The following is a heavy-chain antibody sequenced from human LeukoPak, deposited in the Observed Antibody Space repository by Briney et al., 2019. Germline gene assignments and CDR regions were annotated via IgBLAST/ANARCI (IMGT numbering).Heavy chain of an antibody. J-gene: IGHJ4*02. CDR1: GFTFSDYA. CDR2: ISSDGGST. V-gene: IGHV3-64*01. CDR3: ARGGFYGLGIHDPGLDY. Sequence: PGGSLRLSCAASGFTFSDYAMHWVRQAPGKGLEHVSVISSDGGSTYYANSVKGRFSISRDNSKNTLYLQMGGLRAEDMAVYYCARGGFYGLGIHDPGLDYWGQGTLVTVSS. D-gene: IGHD3-10*01.